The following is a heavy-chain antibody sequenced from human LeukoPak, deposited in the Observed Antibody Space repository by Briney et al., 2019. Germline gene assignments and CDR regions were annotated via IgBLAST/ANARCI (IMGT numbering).Heavy chain of an antibody. Sequence: SETLSLTCAVSGYSISSGYYWGWFRQPPGKGLEWIGCMYHSGSTYYNPSLKSRVTISVDTSKNQFSLKLSSVTAADTAVYYCARQGGSSGPYYYYYMDVWGKGTTVTVSS. CDR2: MYHSGST. V-gene: IGHV4-38-2*01. CDR1: GYSISSGYY. D-gene: IGHD6-25*01. CDR3: ARQGGSSGPYYYYYMDV. J-gene: IGHJ6*03.